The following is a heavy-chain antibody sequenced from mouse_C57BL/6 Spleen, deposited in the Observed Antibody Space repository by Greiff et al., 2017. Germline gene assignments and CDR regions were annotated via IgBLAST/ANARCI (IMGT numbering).Heavy chain of an antibody. CDR1: GFTFSSYA. Sequence: EVQGVESGEGLVKPGGSLKLSCAASGFTFSSYAMSWVRQTPEKRLEWVAYISSGGDYIYYADTVKGRFTISRDNARNTLYLQMSSLKSEDTAMYYCTRDRLSYCNPYYAMDYWGQGTSVTVSS. CDR3: TRDRLSYCNPYYAMDY. J-gene: IGHJ4*01. V-gene: IGHV5-9-1*02. D-gene: IGHD2-1*01. CDR2: ISSGGDYI.